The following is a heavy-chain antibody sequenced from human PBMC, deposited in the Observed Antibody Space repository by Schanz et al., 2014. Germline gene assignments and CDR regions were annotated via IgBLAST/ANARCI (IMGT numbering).Heavy chain of an antibody. J-gene: IGHJ6*03. D-gene: IGHD2-2*02. Sequence: QVQVVQSGAEVKKPGASVKVSCKASGYTFTSDSMHWVRQAPGQGLEWMGMINPSGGRTTYAQKFQGRVTMTRDTSTSTVYMELSSLRSEDTAVYYCAGTYCSSASCYTGYYYMDVWGKGTTGAVAS. CDR3: AGTYCSSASCYTGYYYMDV. CDR2: INPSGGRT. V-gene: IGHV1-46*01. CDR1: GYTFTSDS.